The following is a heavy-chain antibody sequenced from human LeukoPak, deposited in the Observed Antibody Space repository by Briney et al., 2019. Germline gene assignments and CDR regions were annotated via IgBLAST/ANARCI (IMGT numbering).Heavy chain of an antibody. V-gene: IGHV1-69*04. CDR2: IIPILGIA. Sequence: SVKVSCKASGGTFSSYAISWVRQAPGQGLEWMGRIIPILGIANYAQKFQGRVTITADKSTGTAYMELSSLRSEDTAVYYCARLTSNWYFDLWGRGTLVTVSS. CDR3: ARLTSNWYFDL. D-gene: IGHD4-11*01. CDR1: GGTFSSYA. J-gene: IGHJ2*01.